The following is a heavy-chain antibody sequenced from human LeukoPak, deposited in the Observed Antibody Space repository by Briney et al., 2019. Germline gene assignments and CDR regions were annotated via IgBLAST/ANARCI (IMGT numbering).Heavy chain of an antibody. V-gene: IGHV1-18*01. Sequence: GASVKVSCKASVYTFTSYGISWVRQAPGQGLEWMGWISAYNGNTNYAQKLQGRVTMTTHTSTSTAYMEMRSLRSDHTAVYYCARTGYSNSWYLIPYYHYHMDLWRKGTTVSVSS. CDR1: VYTFTSYG. CDR3: ARTGYSNSWYLIPYYHYHMDL. CDR2: ISAYNGNT. J-gene: IGHJ6*03. D-gene: IGHD6-13*01.